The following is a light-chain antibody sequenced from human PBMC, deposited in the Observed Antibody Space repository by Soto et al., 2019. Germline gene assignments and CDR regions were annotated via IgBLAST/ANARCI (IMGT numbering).Light chain of an antibody. J-gene: IGKJ2*01. CDR3: QQYGSSPYT. V-gene: IGKV3-20*01. CDR2: GAS. Sequence: EIVLTQSPATLSLSPGERATLSCRASQSVSSYLAWYQQKPCQAPRLLIYGASSRATGIPDRFSGSGSGTDFTLTIRRLEPEDFAVYYCQQYGSSPYTFGQGTKVDIK. CDR1: QSVSSY.